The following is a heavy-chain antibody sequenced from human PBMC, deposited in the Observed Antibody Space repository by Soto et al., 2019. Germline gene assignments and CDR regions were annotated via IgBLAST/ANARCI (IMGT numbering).Heavy chain of an antibody. J-gene: IGHJ5*02. Sequence: ASVKVSCKASGGTFSSYAISWLRQAPGQGLEWMGGIIPIFGTANYAQKFQGRVTITADESTSTAYMELSSLRSEDTAVYYCATRPHLEWLLRPRGFDPWGQGTLVTVSS. D-gene: IGHD3-3*01. V-gene: IGHV1-69*13. CDR2: IIPIFGTA. CDR3: ATRPHLEWLLRPRGFDP. CDR1: GGTFSSYA.